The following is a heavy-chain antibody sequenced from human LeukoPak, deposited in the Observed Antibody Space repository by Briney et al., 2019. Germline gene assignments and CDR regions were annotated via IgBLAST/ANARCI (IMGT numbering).Heavy chain of an antibody. J-gene: IGHJ4*02. CDR1: GYTFTSYG. Sequence: GASVKVSCKASGYTFTSYGISWVRQAPGQGLEWMEWISAYNGNTNYAQKLQGRVTMTTDTSTSTAYMELRSLRSDDTAVCYCARVDGGDFWSGYYNYFDYWGQGTLVTVSS. D-gene: IGHD3-3*01. CDR3: ARVDGGDFWSGYYNYFDY. V-gene: IGHV1-18*01. CDR2: ISAYNGNT.